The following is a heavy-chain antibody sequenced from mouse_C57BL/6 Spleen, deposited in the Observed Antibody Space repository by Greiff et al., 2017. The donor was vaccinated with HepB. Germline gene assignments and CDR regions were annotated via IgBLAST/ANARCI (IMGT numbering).Heavy chain of an antibody. CDR3: TTGGYYYGSSDYFDY. CDR1: GFNIKDYY. CDR2: IDPEDGDT. Sequence: VQLKQSGAELVRPGASVKLSCTASGFNIKDYYMHWVKQRPEQGLEWIGRIDPEDGDTEYAPKFQGKATMTADTSSNTAYLQLSSLTSEDTAVYYCTTGGYYYGSSDYFDYWGQGTTLTVSS. D-gene: IGHD1-1*01. J-gene: IGHJ2*01. V-gene: IGHV14-1*01.